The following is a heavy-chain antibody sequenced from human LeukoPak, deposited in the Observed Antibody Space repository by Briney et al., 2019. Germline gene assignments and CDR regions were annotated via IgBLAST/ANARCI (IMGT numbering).Heavy chain of an antibody. CDR1: GGTFSSYA. Sequence: ASVKVSCKASGGTFSSYAISWVRQAPGQGLEWMGGIIPIFGTANYAQKFQGRVTITADESTSTAYMELSSLRSEDTAVYYCARDLEMVRGFDIWGQGTMVTVSS. CDR2: IIPIFGTA. V-gene: IGHV1-69*13. J-gene: IGHJ3*02. CDR3: ARDLEMVRGFDI. D-gene: IGHD3-10*01.